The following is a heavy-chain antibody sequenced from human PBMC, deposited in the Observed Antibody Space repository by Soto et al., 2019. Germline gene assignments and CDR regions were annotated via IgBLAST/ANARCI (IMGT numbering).Heavy chain of an antibody. D-gene: IGHD2-21*01. V-gene: IGHV3-33*01. CDR3: ARCKQKVMHCAVDV. J-gene: IGHJ6*02. Sequence: EESGGGAVQPGRSLRVSCEASGFIFSSYGMHWVRQAPGKGLEWVAFINYDGSNKFYGDSVKGRFTISRDNSKNTLYLQMSRLRGEDTAVYYCARCKQKVMHCAVDVWGQGATVTVTS. CDR2: INYDGSNK. CDR1: GFIFSSYG.